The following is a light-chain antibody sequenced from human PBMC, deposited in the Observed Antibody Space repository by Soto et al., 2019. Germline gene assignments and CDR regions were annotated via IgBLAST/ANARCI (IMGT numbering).Light chain of an antibody. V-gene: IGKV3-15*01. Sequence: EIVMSQSPATLSVTTGERATLSCRASQSVSSNLAWYQQKPGQAPRLLIYGASTRATGVPARFSGSGSGTEFTLTISSLQYEDFAVYYCQQYNTWLRTFGQGTKVDI. CDR3: QQYNTWLRT. J-gene: IGKJ1*01. CDR1: QSVSSN. CDR2: GAS.